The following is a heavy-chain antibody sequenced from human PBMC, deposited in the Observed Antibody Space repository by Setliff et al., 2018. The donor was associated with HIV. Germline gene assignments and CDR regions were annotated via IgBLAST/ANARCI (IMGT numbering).Heavy chain of an antibody. D-gene: IGHD2-15*01. Sequence: TLSLTCTVSGESISSSGYYWAWIRQPPGKGLEWIGSIYYSGSTSYCPTLKSRVTMSVDTSKNQFSLKLTSVTAADTAVYYCAREGCSGGSCYFDYWGQGTLVTVSS. CDR3: AREGCSGGSCYFDY. J-gene: IGHJ4*02. V-gene: IGHV4-39*07. CDR1: GESISSSGYY. CDR2: IYYSGST.